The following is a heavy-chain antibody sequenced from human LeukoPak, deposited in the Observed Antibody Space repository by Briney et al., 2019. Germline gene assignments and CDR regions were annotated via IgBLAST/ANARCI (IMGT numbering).Heavy chain of an antibody. Sequence: PGGSLRLSCAASGFTFSSYSMNWVRQAPGKGLEWVSSISSSSSYIYYADSVKGRFTISRDNAKNSLYPQMNSLRAEDTAVYYCARDLRKMIGDGAFDIWGQGTMVTVSS. CDR2: ISSSSSYI. CDR3: ARDLRKMIGDGAFDI. D-gene: IGHD3-22*01. V-gene: IGHV3-21*01. CDR1: GFTFSSYS. J-gene: IGHJ3*02.